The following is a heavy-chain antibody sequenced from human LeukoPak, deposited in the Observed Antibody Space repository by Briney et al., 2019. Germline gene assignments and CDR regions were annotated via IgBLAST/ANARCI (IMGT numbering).Heavy chain of an antibody. CDR1: GDSISSRSNY. V-gene: IGHV4-39*01. CDR3: ARLESWGGFGELPFDC. Sequence: PSETLSLTCTVSGDSISSRSNYWGWIRQPPGKGLEWIGSIYYTGSTSYNPSLKSRVTISVDTSKNQFSLKLSSVTTADTAVFYCARLESWGGFGELPFDCWGQGALVTVSS. CDR2: IYYTGST. D-gene: IGHD3-10*01. J-gene: IGHJ4*02.